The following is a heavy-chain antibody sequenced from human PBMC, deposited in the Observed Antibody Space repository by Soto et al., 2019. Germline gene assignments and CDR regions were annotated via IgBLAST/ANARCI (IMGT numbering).Heavy chain of an antibody. Sequence: ASVKVSCKASGYTFTSYGISWVRQAPGQGLEWMGWISAYNGNTNYAQKLQGRVTMTTDTSTSTAYMELRSLRSDDTAVYYCARTLRWLQLRGSWGPPRDYYGTDVWGQGTTVTVSS. D-gene: IGHD5-12*01. CDR1: GYTFTSYG. CDR3: ARTLRWLQLRGSWGPPRDYYGTDV. V-gene: IGHV1-18*01. J-gene: IGHJ6*02. CDR2: ISAYNGNT.